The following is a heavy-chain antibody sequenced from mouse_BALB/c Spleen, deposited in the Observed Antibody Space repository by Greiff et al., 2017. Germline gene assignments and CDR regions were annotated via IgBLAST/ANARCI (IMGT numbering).Heavy chain of an antibody. CDR1: GFSLTGYG. J-gene: IGHJ4*01. CDR3: ARDRYYGSYAMDY. Sequence: VQLQQSGPGLVAPSQSLSITCTVSGFSLTGYGVNWVRQPPGKGLEWLGMIWGDGSTDYNSALKSRLSISKDNSKSQVFLKMNSLQTDDTARYYCARDRYYGSYAMDYWGQGTSVTVSS. CDR2: IWGDGST. V-gene: IGHV2-6-7*01. D-gene: IGHD1-2*01.